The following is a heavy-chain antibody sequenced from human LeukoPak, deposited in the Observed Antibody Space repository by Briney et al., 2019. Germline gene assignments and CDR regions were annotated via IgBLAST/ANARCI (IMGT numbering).Heavy chain of an antibody. J-gene: IGHJ4*02. CDR2: ISWNSGSI. D-gene: IGHD6-6*01. CDR1: GFTFDDYA. Sequence: GRSLRLSCAASGFTFDDYAMHWVRQAPGKGLEWVSGISWNSGSIDYADSVKGRFTISRDNAKNSLYLQMNSLRAEDTALYYCAKDIDSSSSAVDYWGQGALVTVSS. V-gene: IGHV3-9*01. CDR3: AKDIDSSSSAVDY.